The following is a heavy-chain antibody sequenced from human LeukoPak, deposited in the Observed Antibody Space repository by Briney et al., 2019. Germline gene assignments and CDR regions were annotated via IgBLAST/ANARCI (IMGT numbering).Heavy chain of an antibody. D-gene: IGHD3-3*01. CDR1: GYTFTSYG. CDR2: ISAYNGNT. CDR3: ARDESATYYDFWSGYEFDY. J-gene: IGHJ4*02. Sequence: ASVKVSCKASGYTFTSYGISWVRQPPGQGLEWMGWISAYNGNTNYAQKLQGRVTMTTDASTSTAYMELRSLRSDDTAVYYCARDESATYYDFWSGYEFDYWGQGTLVTVSS. V-gene: IGHV1-18*01.